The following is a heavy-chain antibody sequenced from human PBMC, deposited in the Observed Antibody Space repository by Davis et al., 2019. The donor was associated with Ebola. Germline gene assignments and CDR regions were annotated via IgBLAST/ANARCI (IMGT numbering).Heavy chain of an antibody. CDR2: IYYSGST. J-gene: IGHJ4*02. V-gene: IGHV4-59*12. CDR3: AGIAATGSY. CDR1: GGSISSYY. Sequence: SETLSLTCTVSGGSISSYYWSWIRQPPGKGLEWIGYIYYSGSTNYNPSLTSRATISVDTSKNQFSLKLSSVTAADTAVYSCAGIAATGSYWGQGALVTVSS. D-gene: IGHD6-13*01.